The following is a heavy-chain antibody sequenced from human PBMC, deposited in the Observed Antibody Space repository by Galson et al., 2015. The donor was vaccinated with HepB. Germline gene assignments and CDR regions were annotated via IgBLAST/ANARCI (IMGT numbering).Heavy chain of an antibody. D-gene: IGHD6-13*01. CDR3: AKGDSSSSWEKDFDY. CDR2: ISYDGSNK. J-gene: IGHJ4*02. Sequence: SLRLSCAASGFTFSNYGMHWVRQAPGKGLEWVAVISYDGSNKYYADSVKGRFTISRDNSKNTLYLQMNSLRADDTAVYYCAKGDSSSSWEKDFDYWGQGTLVTVSS. V-gene: IGHV3-30*18. CDR1: GFTFSNYG.